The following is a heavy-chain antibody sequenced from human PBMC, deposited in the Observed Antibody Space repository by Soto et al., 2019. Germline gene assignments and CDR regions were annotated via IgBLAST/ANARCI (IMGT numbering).Heavy chain of an antibody. D-gene: IGHD3-22*01. CDR1: GYTFTSSG. CDR3: ALDSSGAVGDYGMYV. V-gene: IGHV1-69*13. CDR2: IIPIFGTA. J-gene: IGHJ6*02. Sequence: GASVKASSRASGYTFTSSGISWVRQAPGQGLEWMGGIIPIFGTANYAQKFQGRVTITADESTSTAYMELSSLRSEDTAVYYCALDSSGAVGDYGMYVWGQGTTVTVSS.